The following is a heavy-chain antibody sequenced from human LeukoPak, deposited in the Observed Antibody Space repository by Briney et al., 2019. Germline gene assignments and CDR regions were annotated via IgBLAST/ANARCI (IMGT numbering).Heavy chain of an antibody. Sequence: PGGSLRLSCAASGFTFSSYGMHWVRQAPGKGLEWVAFIRYDGSNKYYADSVKGRFTISRDNSKNTLYLQMNSLRAEDTAVYYCAKDSGRTRSSPYCTFDYWGQGTLVTVSS. CDR3: AKDSGRTRSSPYCTFDY. D-gene: IGHD1-26*01. V-gene: IGHV3-30*02. J-gene: IGHJ4*02. CDR1: GFTFSSYG. CDR2: IRYDGSNK.